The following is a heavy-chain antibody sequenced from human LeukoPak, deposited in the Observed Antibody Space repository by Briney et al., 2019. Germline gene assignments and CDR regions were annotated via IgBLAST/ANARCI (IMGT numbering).Heavy chain of an antibody. D-gene: IGHD4-17*01. V-gene: IGHV4-4*02. Sequence: SGTLSLTCAVSGGSISSSNWWSWVRQPPGKGLEWIGEIYHSGSTNYNPSLKSRVTISVDKSKNQFSLKLSSVTAADTAVYYCAREGYGDVKWFDPWGQGTLVTVSS. CDR1: GGSISSSNW. CDR3: AREGYGDVKWFDP. CDR2: IYHSGST. J-gene: IGHJ5*02.